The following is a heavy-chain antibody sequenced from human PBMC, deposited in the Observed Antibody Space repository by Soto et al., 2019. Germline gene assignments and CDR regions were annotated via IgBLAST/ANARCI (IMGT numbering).Heavy chain of an antibody. V-gene: IGHV3-49*04. D-gene: IGHD4-4*01. CDR1: AFTVGAYA. CDR3: TRPMTTVTTRGLNYYYYGMDV. Sequence: GGSMRLPCTASAFTVGAYAMSWVHQAPGKGSGWVGLITSKSYRGTTEYAASVKGRFTISRDDSKSIAYLQMSSLKTEDTAVYYCTRPMTTVTTRGLNYYYYGMDVWSQGTTVTVSS. J-gene: IGHJ6*02. CDR2: ITSKSYRGTT.